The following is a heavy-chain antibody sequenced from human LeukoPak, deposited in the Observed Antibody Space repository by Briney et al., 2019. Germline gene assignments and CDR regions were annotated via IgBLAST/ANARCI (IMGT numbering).Heavy chain of an antibody. CDR3: ARDYCSSTSCYSGVDP. CDR1: GGSISSGGYY. V-gene: IGHV4-30-2*01. D-gene: IGHD2-2*01. J-gene: IGHJ5*02. Sequence: PSETLSLTCTVSGGSISSGGYYWSWIRQPPGKGLEWIGYIYHSGSTYYNPSLKSRVTISVDRSKNQFSLKLSSVTAVDTAVYYCARDYCSSTSCYSGVDPWGQGTLVTVSS. CDR2: IYHSGST.